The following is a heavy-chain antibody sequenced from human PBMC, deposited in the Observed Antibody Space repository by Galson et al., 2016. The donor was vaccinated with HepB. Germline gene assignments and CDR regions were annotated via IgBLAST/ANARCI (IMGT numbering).Heavy chain of an antibody. Sequence: SLRLSCAASGFTLDHYAMHWVRQAPGKGLEWVSGIRWNSGSIGYADSVKGRFTISRDKSKNSLYLQMNSLRAGDTALYYCAKDAGAYYYDSSGYRRNAFDIWGQGTMVTVSS. CDR1: GFTLDHYA. CDR3: AKDAGAYYYDSSGYRRNAFDI. D-gene: IGHD3-22*01. CDR2: IRWNSGSI. V-gene: IGHV3-9*01. J-gene: IGHJ3*02.